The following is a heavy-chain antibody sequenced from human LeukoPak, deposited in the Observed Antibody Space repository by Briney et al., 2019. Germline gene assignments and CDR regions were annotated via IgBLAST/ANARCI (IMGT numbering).Heavy chain of an antibody. CDR2: INSDGSST. CDR3: ARESQPILLWFGELLAPLDY. CDR1: GFTFSSYW. J-gene: IGHJ4*02. D-gene: IGHD3-10*01. V-gene: IGHV3-74*01. Sequence: GGSLRLSCAASGFTFSSYWMHWVRQAPGKGLVWVSRINSDGSSTSYADSVKGRFTISRDNAKNTLYLQMNSLRAEDTAVYYCARESQPILLWFGELLAPLDYWGQGTLVTVSS.